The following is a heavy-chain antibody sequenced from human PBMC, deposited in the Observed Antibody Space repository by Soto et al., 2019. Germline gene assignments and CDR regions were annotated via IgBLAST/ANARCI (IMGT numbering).Heavy chain of an antibody. V-gene: IGHV3-30*03. CDR3: ARCGPDYGMDV. D-gene: IGHD6-25*01. CDR2: ISYDGSNK. J-gene: IGHJ6*02. CDR1: GFTFSSYG. Sequence: QVQLVESGGGVVQPGRSLRLSCAASGFTFSSYGMHWVRQAPGKGLEWVAVISYDGSNKYYADSVKGRFTISRDNSKNTLYLQMNSLIAEDTAVYYCARCGPDYGMDVWGQGTTVTVSS.